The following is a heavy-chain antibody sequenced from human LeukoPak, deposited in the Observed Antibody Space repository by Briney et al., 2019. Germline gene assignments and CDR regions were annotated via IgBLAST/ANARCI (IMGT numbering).Heavy chain of an antibody. Sequence: SETLSLTCTVSGGSISSGDYYWSWIRQPPGKGLEWIGYIYYSGSTYYNPSLKSRVTISVDTSKNQFCLKLSSVTAADTAVYYCATGGNGYFDYWGQGTLVTVSS. J-gene: IGHJ4*02. V-gene: IGHV4-30-4*01. CDR3: ATGGNGYFDY. D-gene: IGHD4-23*01. CDR1: GGSISSGDYY. CDR2: IYYSGST.